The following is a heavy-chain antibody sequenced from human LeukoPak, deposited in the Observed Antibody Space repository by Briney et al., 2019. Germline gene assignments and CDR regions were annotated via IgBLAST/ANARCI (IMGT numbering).Heavy chain of an antibody. J-gene: IGHJ6*03. CDR2: INQDGSET. Sequence: GGSLRLSCVGSGFMFRTYWMSWVRQAPGKGLEWVANINQDGSETQYVDFMKGRFTISRDNAKSSLYLQVNSLRAEDTAVYYCARGRYCSGGSCYGNYYYYYMDVWGKGTTVTVS. CDR3: ARGRYCSGGSCYGNYYYYYMDV. V-gene: IGHV3-7*01. D-gene: IGHD2-15*01. CDR1: GFMFRTYW.